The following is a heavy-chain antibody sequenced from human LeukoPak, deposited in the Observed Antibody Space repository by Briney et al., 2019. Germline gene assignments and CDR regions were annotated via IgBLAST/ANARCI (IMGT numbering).Heavy chain of an antibody. V-gene: IGHV4-34*01. CDR2: INHSGST. CDR1: GGSFSGYY. J-gene: IGHJ6*02. D-gene: IGHD2-2*01. CDR3: ARDGRSSHGFGMDV. Sequence: SETLSLTCAVYGGSFSGYYWSWIRQPPGKGLEWIGEINHSGSTNYNPSLKSRVTISVDTSKNQFSLKLSSVTAADTAVYYCARDGRSSHGFGMDVWGQGTTVTVSS.